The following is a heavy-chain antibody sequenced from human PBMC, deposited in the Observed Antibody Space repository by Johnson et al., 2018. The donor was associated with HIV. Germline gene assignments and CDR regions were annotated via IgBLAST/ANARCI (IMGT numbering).Heavy chain of an antibody. V-gene: IGHV3-30*04. CDR1: GFTFSSYA. Sequence: QVQLVESGGGVVQPGRSLRLSCAASGFTFSSYAMHWVRQAPGKGLEWVAVISYDGSNKYYADSVKGRFTISRDNSKNTLYLQMNRLRAEDTAVYYCARGAPQWELLFGAFDIWGQGTMVTVSS. CDR3: ARGAPQWELLFGAFDI. CDR2: ISYDGSNK. J-gene: IGHJ3*02. D-gene: IGHD1-26*01.